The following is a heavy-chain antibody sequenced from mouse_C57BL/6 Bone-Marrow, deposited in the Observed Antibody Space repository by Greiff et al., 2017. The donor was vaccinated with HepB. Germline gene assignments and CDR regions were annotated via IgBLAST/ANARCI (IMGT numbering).Heavy chain of an antibody. CDR3: ARHGDYYGSSYFDY. J-gene: IGHJ2*01. V-gene: IGHV5-9*01. Sequence: LVEPGGGLVKPGGPLKLSCAASGFTFSSYTMSWVRQTPEKRLEWVATISGGGGNTYYPDNAKNTLYLQMRRLRSEDTALYYCARHGDYYGSSYFDYWGQGTTLTVSS. CDR1: GFTFSSYT. D-gene: IGHD1-1*01. CDR2: ISGGGGNT.